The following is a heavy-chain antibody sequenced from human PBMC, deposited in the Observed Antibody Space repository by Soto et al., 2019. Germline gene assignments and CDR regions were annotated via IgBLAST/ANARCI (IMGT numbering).Heavy chain of an antibody. D-gene: IGHD6-19*01. J-gene: IGHJ3*01. V-gene: IGHV4-34*01. CDR1: GGSFSGYF. Sequence: SETLSLTCDVYGGSFSGYFWNWIRQSPGKGLEWIGKVNHNGRNNYNPSLKSRVTISLDMSKKQISLKLTSVTAADAAVYYCARGGSSDWQVAFDFWGQGTMVTVSS. CDR2: VNHNGRN. CDR3: ARGGSSDWQVAFDF.